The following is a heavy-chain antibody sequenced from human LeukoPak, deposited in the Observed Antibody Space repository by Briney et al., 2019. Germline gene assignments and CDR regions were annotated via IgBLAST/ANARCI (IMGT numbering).Heavy chain of an antibody. D-gene: IGHD5-24*01. CDR1: GETLTELS. Sequence: GASVKASCKVSGETLTELSIHWVRQAPGKGLEWMGGFDPEDGEAIYAEKFQGRVTMTEDTSTDTVYMELSSLRSEDTAVYYCLEATNFDYWGQGTLVTVSS. J-gene: IGHJ4*02. CDR3: LEATNFDY. CDR2: FDPEDGEA. V-gene: IGHV1-24*01.